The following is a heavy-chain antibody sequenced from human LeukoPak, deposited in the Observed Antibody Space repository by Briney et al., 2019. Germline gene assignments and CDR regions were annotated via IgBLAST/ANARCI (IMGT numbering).Heavy chain of an antibody. CDR1: GFTFDDYG. Sequence: GGSLRLSCAASGFTFDDYGMSWVRHAPGKGLEWVSGINWNGGSTGYADSVKGRFTISKDNAKNSLYLQMNSLRAEDTAVYYCASGGAAAGPIDYWGQGTLVTVSS. CDR3: ASGGAAAGPIDY. J-gene: IGHJ4*02. D-gene: IGHD6-13*01. CDR2: INWNGGST. V-gene: IGHV3-20*04.